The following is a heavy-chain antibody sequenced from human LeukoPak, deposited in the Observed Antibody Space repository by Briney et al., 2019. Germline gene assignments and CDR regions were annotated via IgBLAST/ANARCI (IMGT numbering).Heavy chain of an antibody. CDR3: VEEGVKEVGQRHYFSYYMDV. D-gene: IGHD3-10*01. CDR2: VFSGDRT. V-gene: IGHV3-53*01. J-gene: IGHJ6*03. CDR1: GCSARKNY. Sequence: PAGAPRLSSAASGCSARKNYISWVRQAPREGRAWGSVVFSGDRTYNAGSVEGPFSIPREDSDNKLYLQMNSLRAEDTALYDCVEEGVKEVGQRHYFSYYMDVWGKGTTVTVSS.